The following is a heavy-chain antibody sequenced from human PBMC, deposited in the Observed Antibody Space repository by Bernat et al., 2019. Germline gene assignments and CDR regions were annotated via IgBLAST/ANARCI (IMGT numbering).Heavy chain of an antibody. J-gene: IGHJ4*02. Sequence: QVQLVESGGGVVQPGRSLRLSCAASGFTFSSYAMHWVRQAPGKGLEWVAVISDDGSNKYYADSVKGRFTISRDNSKNTLYLQMNSLRAEDTAVYYCAREAGKCFDYWGQGTLVTVSS. CDR2: ISDDGSNK. D-gene: IGHD6-19*01. CDR1: GFTFSSYA. V-gene: IGHV3-30-3*01. CDR3: AREAGKCFDY.